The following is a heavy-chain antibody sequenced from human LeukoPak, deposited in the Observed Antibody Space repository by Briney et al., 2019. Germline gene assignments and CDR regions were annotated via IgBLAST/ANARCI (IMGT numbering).Heavy chain of an antibody. CDR3: ARVVRDSSGWYHFDY. Sequence: GSLRLSCTVSGASISSGGYYWSWIRQPPGKGLEWIGSIENSGTTNYNPSLKSRVTISVDTSKNQFSLKLSSVTAADTAVYYCARVVRDSSGWYHFDYWGQGTLVTVSS. V-gene: IGHV4-61*08. J-gene: IGHJ4*02. CDR1: GASISSGGYY. CDR2: IENSGTT. D-gene: IGHD6-19*01.